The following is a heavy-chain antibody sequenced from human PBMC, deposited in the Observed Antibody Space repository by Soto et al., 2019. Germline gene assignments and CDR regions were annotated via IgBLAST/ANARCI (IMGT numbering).Heavy chain of an antibody. Sequence: GGSLRLSCAASGFIFDIYIMTWVRQAPGKGLEWVSSISSSSSYIYYADSVKGRFTISRDNAENSLYLQMSSLRAEDTAVYYCAKETGYSSGWYGYWGQGTLVTVSS. V-gene: IGHV3-21*04. J-gene: IGHJ4*02. CDR3: AKETGYSSGWYGY. D-gene: IGHD6-19*01. CDR1: GFIFDIYI. CDR2: ISSSSSYI.